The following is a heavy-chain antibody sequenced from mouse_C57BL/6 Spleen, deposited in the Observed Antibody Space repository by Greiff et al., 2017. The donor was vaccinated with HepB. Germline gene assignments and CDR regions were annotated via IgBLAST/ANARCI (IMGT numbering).Heavy chain of an antibody. D-gene: IGHD2-12*01. CDR3: ARENDSHWYFDV. Sequence: QVQLQQSGAELVRPGSSVKLSCKASGYTFTSYWMHWVKQRPIQGLEWIGNIDPSDSETHYNQKFKDKATLTVDKSSSTAYMQLSSLTSEDSAVYYCARENDSHWYFDVWGTGTTVTVSS. V-gene: IGHV1-52*01. J-gene: IGHJ1*03. CDR2: IDPSDSET. CDR1: GYTFTSYW.